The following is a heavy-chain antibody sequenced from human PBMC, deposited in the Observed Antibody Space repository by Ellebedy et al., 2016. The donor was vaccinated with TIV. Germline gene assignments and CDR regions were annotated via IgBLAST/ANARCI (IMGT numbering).Heavy chain of an antibody. CDR3: ARLRDALADELDY. V-gene: IGHV5-51*01. CDR1: GYSFTNYW. D-gene: IGHD6-19*01. Sequence: GGSLRLSXQGSGYSFTNYWIGWVRQQPGKGLEWVGIIYPGDSDTKYSPSFQGQVTLSPDNSISTAYLQWSGLKASDTAVYYCARLRDALADELDYWGQGTLVTVSS. J-gene: IGHJ4*02. CDR2: IYPGDSDT.